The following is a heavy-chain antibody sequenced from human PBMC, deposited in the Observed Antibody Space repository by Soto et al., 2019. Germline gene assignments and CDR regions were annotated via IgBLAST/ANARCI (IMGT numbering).Heavy chain of an antibody. D-gene: IGHD3-16*01. CDR3: ARGPPFH. V-gene: IGHV4-30-2*01. CDR1: GGSIRSGGYS. CDR2: IYHSGST. Sequence: SETLSLTCAVSGGSIRSGGYSWSWIRQPPGKGLEWIGYIYHSGSTYYNPSLKSRVTISVDRSKNQFSLKLSSVTAADTAVYYCARGPPFHWGQGTLVTVSS. J-gene: IGHJ4*02.